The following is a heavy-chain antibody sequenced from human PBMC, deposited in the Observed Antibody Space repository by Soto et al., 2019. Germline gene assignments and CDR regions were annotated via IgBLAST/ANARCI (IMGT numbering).Heavy chain of an antibody. J-gene: IGHJ4*02. CDR3: ARHGLTMVRGVIRELDY. V-gene: IGHV4-39*01. Sequence: SETLSLTCTVSGGSISSSSYYWGWIRQPPGKGLEWIGSIFYSGSTYYSPSLKSRVIISGDTSKNQFSLKLSSVTAADTAGYYCARHGLTMVRGVIRELDYWGQGTLVTVS. D-gene: IGHD3-10*01. CDR1: GGSISSSSYY. CDR2: IFYSGST.